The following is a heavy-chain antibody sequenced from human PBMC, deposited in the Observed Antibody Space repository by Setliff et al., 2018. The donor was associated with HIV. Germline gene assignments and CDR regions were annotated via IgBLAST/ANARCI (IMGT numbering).Heavy chain of an antibody. J-gene: IGHJ4*02. D-gene: IGHD6-19*01. Sequence: GASVKVSCKASGYTFTRFGISWVRQAPGQGLEWMGRISAYNGNTDHAQRLQGRVTMTTDTSTRTAYMELRSLRSDDTAVYYCARAAVAGPWRKLDYWGQGTLVTVSS. CDR2: ISAYNGNT. CDR3: ARAAVAGPWRKLDY. V-gene: IGHV1-18*01. CDR1: GYTFTRFG.